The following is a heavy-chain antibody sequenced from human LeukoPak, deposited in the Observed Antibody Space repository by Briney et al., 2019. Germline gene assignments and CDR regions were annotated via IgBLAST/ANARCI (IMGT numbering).Heavy chain of an antibody. J-gene: IGHJ6*04. V-gene: IGHV3-48*03. D-gene: IGHD4-17*01. Sequence: GGSLRLSCTVSGFIFSNTEMNWVRQAPGKGLEWVSFISSGGGVTNYADSVKGRFTISRDNAKKSLYLQMNSLTAEDTAVYYCARPALYLHGDFPRVWGRGTTVIVSS. CDR3: ARPALYLHGDFPRV. CDR2: ISSGGGVT. CDR1: GFIFSNTE.